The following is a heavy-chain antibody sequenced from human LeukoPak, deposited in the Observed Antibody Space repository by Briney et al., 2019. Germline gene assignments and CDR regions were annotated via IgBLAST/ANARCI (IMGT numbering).Heavy chain of an antibody. CDR1: GGSISSSSYY. CDR3: ARLRCSSTSCYYYYYYMDV. CDR2: IYYSGST. D-gene: IGHD2-2*01. Sequence: KASETLSLTCTVSGGSISSSSYYWGWIRQPPGKGLEWIGSIYYSGSTYYNPSLKSRVTISVDTSKNQFSLKLSSVTAADTAVYYCARLRCSSTSCYYYYYYMDVWGKGTTVTVSS. J-gene: IGHJ6*03. V-gene: IGHV4-39*01.